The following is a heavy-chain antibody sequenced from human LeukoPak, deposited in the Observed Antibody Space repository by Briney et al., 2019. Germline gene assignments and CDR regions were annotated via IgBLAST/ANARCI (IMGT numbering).Heavy chain of an antibody. J-gene: IGHJ4*02. CDR3: AREVGFGTIDY. D-gene: IGHD1/OR15-1a*01. V-gene: IGHV4-39*07. CDR1: GGSISSSSYY. CDR2: IYYSGST. Sequence: PSETLSLTCTVSGGSISSSSYYWGWLRQPPGKGLEWLGSIYYSGSTYYNPSLKSRVTISVDTSKSQFSLRLNSVTAPDTAVYYCAREVGFGTIDYWGQGTLVTVSS.